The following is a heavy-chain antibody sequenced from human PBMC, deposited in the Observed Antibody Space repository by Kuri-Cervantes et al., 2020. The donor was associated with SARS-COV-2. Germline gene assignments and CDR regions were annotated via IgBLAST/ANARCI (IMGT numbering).Heavy chain of an antibody. CDR3: AKAWRGQWLASYYYYGMDV. CDR2: ISGSGGST. D-gene: IGHD6-19*01. CDR1: GFTFSSYA. J-gene: IGHJ6*02. V-gene: IGHV3-23*01. Sequence: GGSLRLSCAASGFTFSSYAVSWVRQAPGKGLEWVSAISGSGGSTYYADFVKGRFTISRDNSKNTLYLQMNSLRAEDTAVYYRAKAWRGQWLASYYYYGMDVWGQGTTVTVSS.